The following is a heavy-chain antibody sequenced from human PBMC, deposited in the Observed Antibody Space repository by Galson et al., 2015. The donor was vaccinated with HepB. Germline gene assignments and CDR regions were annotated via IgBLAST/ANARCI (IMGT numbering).Heavy chain of an antibody. CDR3: ARGRGVRGRGYYGMDV. CDR1: GGSFSGYY. CDR2: INHSGST. D-gene: IGHD3-10*01. J-gene: IGHJ6*02. Sequence: SETLSLTCAVYGGSFSGYYWSWIRQPPGKGLEWIGEINHSGSTNYNPSLKSRVTISVDTSKNQFSLKLSSVTAADTAVYYCARGRGVRGRGYYGMDVWGQGTTVTVSS. V-gene: IGHV4-34*01.